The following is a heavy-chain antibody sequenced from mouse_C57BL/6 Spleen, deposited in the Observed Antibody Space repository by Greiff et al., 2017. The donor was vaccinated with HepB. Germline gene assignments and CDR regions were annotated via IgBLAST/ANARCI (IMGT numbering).Heavy chain of an antibody. CDR3: TGITTVVYWYFDV. J-gene: IGHJ1*03. CDR1: GFTFSNYW. V-gene: IGHV6-3*01. CDR2: IRLKSDNYAT. D-gene: IGHD1-1*01. Sequence: DVMLVESGGGLVQPGGSMKLSCVASGFTFSNYWMNWVRQSPEKGLEWVAQIRLKSDNYATHYAESVKGRFTISRDDSKSSVYLQMNNLRAEDTGIYYCTGITTVVYWYFDVWGTGTTVTVSS.